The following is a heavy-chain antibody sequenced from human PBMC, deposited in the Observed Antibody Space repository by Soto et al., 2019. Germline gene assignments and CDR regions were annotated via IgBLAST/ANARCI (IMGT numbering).Heavy chain of an antibody. CDR3: ARHKADGSGSYSRRRGFDP. V-gene: IGHV4-39*01. Sequence: QLQLQESGPGLVKPSETLSLTCTVSGGSISSSSYYWGWIRQPPGKGLEWMGSIYYSGSTYYNPSLKSRGTSSVDTSMNQFSLKRSSLTAADTAVYYCARHKADGSGSYSRRRGFDPWGQGTLVTVSS. J-gene: IGHJ5*02. D-gene: IGHD3-10*01. CDR1: GGSISSSSYY. CDR2: IYYSGST.